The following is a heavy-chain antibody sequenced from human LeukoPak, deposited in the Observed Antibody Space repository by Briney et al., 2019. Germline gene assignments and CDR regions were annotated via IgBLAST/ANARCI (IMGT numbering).Heavy chain of an antibody. J-gene: IGHJ4*02. Sequence: PGRSLRLSCAASGFTFDDYAMHWVRQAPGKGLEWVSGISWNSGSIGYADSVKGRFTISRDNAKNSLYLQMNSLRAEDTALYYCAKVHSYCSGGSCYSRGAYYFDYWGQGTLVTVSS. CDR2: ISWNSGSI. CDR3: AKVHSYCSGGSCYSRGAYYFDY. D-gene: IGHD2-15*01. V-gene: IGHV3-9*01. CDR1: GFTFDDYA.